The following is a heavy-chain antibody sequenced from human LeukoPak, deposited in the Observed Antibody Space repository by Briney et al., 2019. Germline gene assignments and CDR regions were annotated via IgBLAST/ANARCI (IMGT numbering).Heavy chain of an antibody. D-gene: IGHD3-9*01. V-gene: IGHV3-48*01. CDR3: ASRMKMPFDSY. CDR2: ISSGGSTI. J-gene: IGHJ4*02. Sequence: PGGSLRLSCVASGFTFNIYSMSWVRQAPGKGLEWVSYISSGGSTIYYADSVKGRFTISRDNAKNSLYLQMNSLRAEDTAVYYCASRMKMPFDSYWGQGTLVTVSS. CDR1: GFTFNIYS.